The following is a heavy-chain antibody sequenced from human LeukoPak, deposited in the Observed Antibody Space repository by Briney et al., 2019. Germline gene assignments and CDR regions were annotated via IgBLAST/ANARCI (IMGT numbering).Heavy chain of an antibody. J-gene: IGHJ4*02. D-gene: IGHD1-26*01. CDR3: ARGRSYYEEFDY. Sequence: QPGGSLRLSCAASGFTFSSYDMHWVRHPTGKGLEWVSGIGAPGDTYYPGSVKGRFTISRENAKNSLYLQMNSLRAGDTAVYYCARGRSYYEEFDYWGQGTLVTVSS. V-gene: IGHV3-13*01. CDR2: IGAPGDT. CDR1: GFTFSSYD.